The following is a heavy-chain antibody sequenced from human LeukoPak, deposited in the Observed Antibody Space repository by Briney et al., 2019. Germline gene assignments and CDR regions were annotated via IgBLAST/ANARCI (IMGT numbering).Heavy chain of an antibody. Sequence: GGSLRLSCAASGFTFSRYWMSWVRQAPGKGLEWVANIKHDGSETYYVDSVKGRFTISRDNGKKSLNLQMNSLRPEDTAVYYCAREGTVTTWMPYFAYWGQGSLVTVSS. CDR2: IKHDGSET. D-gene: IGHD4-17*01. V-gene: IGHV3-7*03. CDR3: AREGTVTTWMPYFAY. CDR1: GFTFSRYW. J-gene: IGHJ4*01.